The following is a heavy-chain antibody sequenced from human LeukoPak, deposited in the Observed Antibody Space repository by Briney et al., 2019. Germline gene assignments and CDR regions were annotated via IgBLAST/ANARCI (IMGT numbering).Heavy chain of an antibody. V-gene: IGHV1-2*06. D-gene: IGHD3-22*01. J-gene: IGHJ4*02. CDR1: GYTFTSYG. CDR2: INPNSGGT. CDR3: ARSLRYYYDSSGYSGYFDY. Sequence: ASVKVSCKASGYTFTSYGISWVRQAPGQGLEWMGRINPNSGGTNYAQKFQGRVTMTRDTSISTAYMELSRLRSDDTAVYYCARSLRYYYDSSGYSGYFDYWGQGTLVTVSS.